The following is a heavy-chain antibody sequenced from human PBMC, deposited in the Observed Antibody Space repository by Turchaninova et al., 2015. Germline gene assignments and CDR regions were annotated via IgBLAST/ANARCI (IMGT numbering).Heavy chain of an antibody. Sequence: AGQGAGEGLEWGAVTSYDGSNKYYADSVKVRFTNTRDNSKNTLYLQMNSLRAEDTAVYYCAKDRGMAGAFDIWGQGTMVTVSS. CDR3: AKDRGMAGAFDI. J-gene: IGHJ3*02. D-gene: IGHD5-24*01. CDR2: TSYDGSNK. V-gene: IGHV3-30*18.